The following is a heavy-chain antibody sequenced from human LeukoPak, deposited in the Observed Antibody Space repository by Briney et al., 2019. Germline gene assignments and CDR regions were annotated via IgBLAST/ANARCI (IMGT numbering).Heavy chain of an antibody. CDR2: INAGNGNT. J-gene: IGHJ4*02. CDR1: GYTFINFA. V-gene: IGHV1-3*01. CDR3: ARGPRAAADDY. D-gene: IGHD6-13*01. Sequence: ASVKVSCKASGYTFINFAINWGRQAPGQRPEWMGWINAGNGNTKYSQKFQGRVTITRDTSASTAYMELSGLTSEDRAVYYCARGPRAAADDYWGQGTLVTVSS.